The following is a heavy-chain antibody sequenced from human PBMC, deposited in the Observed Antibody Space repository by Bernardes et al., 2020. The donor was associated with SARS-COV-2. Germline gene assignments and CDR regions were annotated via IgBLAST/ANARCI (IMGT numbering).Heavy chain of an antibody. J-gene: IGHJ6*02. CDR3: ARTDFSMFLAMDV. V-gene: IGHV4-4*07. Sequence: SETLSLTCSVSGASMSGYYWSWVRQSADKGMEWLGRVAMNGATKYNPTLESRVSISLDTRNNKCSLELRSVTSADTAVYFCARTDFSMFLAMDVWGRGTTVSV. D-gene: IGHD3-3*01. CDR1: GASMSGYY. CDR2: VAMNGAT.